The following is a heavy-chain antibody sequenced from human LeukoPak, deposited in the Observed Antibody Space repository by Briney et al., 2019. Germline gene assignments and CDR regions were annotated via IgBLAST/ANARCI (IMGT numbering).Heavy chain of an antibody. CDR2: IYPGDSET. V-gene: IGHV5-51*01. D-gene: IGHD3-10*01. CDR1: GYRFTNYW. Sequence: GESLKISCQGSGYRFTNYWVAWVRQLPGKGLEWMGIIYPGDSETRYSPSFQRQVTISADKSISTAYLQWTSLQASDTAMYYCARQIGSGSYSRFESWGQGTLVTVSS. J-gene: IGHJ5*01. CDR3: ARQIGSGSYSRFES.